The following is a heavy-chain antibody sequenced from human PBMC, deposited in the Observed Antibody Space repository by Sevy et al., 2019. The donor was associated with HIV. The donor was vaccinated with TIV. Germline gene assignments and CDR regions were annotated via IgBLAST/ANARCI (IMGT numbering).Heavy chain of an antibody. V-gene: IGHV1-18*01. D-gene: IGHD3-10*01. CDR1: GYTFTSNA. CDR2: SDPYKGNT. CDR3: ARDVRFILVRGHNKDHYAMVV. Sequence: ASVKVSCKASGYTFTSNAISWVRQAPGQGLEWMGWSDPYKGNTNYAQKFQGRVTMTTDTSTSTAYMELRSLKSDDTAVYYCARDVRFILVRGHNKDHYAMVVWGQGTTVTGSS. J-gene: IGHJ6*02.